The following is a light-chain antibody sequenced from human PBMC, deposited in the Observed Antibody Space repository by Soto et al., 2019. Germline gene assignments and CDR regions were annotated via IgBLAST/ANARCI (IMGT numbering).Light chain of an antibody. CDR3: SSYTSISTLYV. V-gene: IGLV2-11*01. CDR2: DVA. J-gene: IGLJ1*01. CDR1: SSDVGSSNY. Sequence: QSALTQPRSVSGSPGQTVTISCTGSSSDVGSSNYMSWYQQHPGEAPKLVIYDVAQRPSGVPDRLSGSRSGKTASLTISGLQPDDEADYYCSSYTSISTLYVFGTGTKVTVL.